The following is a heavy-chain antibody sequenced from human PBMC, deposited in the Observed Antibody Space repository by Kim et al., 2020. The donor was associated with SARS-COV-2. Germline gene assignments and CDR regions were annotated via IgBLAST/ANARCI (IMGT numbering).Heavy chain of an antibody. CDR3: ARVSGDSSGYYFYYYYGMDV. CDR2: ISSSSSTI. Sequence: GGSLRLSCAASGFTFSSYSMNWVRQAPGKGLEWVSYISSSSSTIYYADSVKGRFTISRDNAKNSLYLQMNSLRDEDTAVYYCARVSGDSSGYYFYYYYGMDVWGQGTTVTVSS. J-gene: IGHJ6*02. V-gene: IGHV3-48*02. CDR1: GFTFSSYS. D-gene: IGHD3-22*01.